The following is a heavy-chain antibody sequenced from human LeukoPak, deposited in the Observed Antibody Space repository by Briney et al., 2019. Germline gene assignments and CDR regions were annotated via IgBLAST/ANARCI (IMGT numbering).Heavy chain of an antibody. J-gene: IGHJ6*02. V-gene: IGHV3-73*01. D-gene: IGHD2-2*01. CDR3: AKGLGYCSSTSCHQAENGMDV. Sequence: PGGSLRLSCAASGFTFSGSAMHWVRQASGKGLEWVGRIRSKANSYATAYAASVKGRFTISRDDSKNTAYLQMNSLRAEDTAVYYCAKGLGYCSSTSCHQAENGMDVWGQGTTVTVSS. CDR1: GFTFSGSA. CDR2: IRSKANSYAT.